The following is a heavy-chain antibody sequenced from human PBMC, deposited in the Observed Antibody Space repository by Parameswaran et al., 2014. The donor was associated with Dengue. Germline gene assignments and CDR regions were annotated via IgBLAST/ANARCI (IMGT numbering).Heavy chain of an antibody. J-gene: IGHJ4*02. V-gene: IGHV3-7*04. CDR2: IKQDGSDK. CDR3: ARGRYCNSTSCYTARYFDY. Sequence: VRQAPGKGLEWVANIKQDGSDKYYVDSVKGRFTISRDNAKNSLYLQMNSLRAEDTAVYYCARGRYCNSTSCYTARYFDYWGQGTLVTVSS. D-gene: IGHD2-2*02.